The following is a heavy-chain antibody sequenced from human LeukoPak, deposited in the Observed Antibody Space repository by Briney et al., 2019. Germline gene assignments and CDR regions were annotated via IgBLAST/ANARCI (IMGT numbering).Heavy chain of an antibody. D-gene: IGHD3-10*01. Sequence: NPGGSLRLSLEASGFTFSDEYMSSSRQTPGKGLGWVLYISSIGKSIYYADSVKGRFTTSRDNGKSSLYLQMNSLRAEDTAVYYCATVYGSGSYCRDWGQGTLVTVSS. V-gene: IGHV3-11*01. J-gene: IGHJ4*02. CDR1: GFTFSDEY. CDR3: ATVYGSGSYCRD. CDR2: ISSIGKSI.